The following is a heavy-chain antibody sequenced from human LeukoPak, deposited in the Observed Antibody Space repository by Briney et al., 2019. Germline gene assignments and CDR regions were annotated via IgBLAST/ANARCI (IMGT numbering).Heavy chain of an antibody. J-gene: IGHJ6*02. D-gene: IGHD3-9*01. Sequence: SETLSLTCTVSGGSISSSSYYWGWIRQPPGKGLEWIGSIYYSGSTYYNPSLKSRVTISVDTSKNQFSLKLSSVTAADTAVYYCARDTVLRYFGDYYYGMDVWGQGTTVTVSS. V-gene: IGHV4-39*07. CDR2: IYYSGST. CDR3: ARDTVLRYFGDYYYGMDV. CDR1: GGSISSSSYY.